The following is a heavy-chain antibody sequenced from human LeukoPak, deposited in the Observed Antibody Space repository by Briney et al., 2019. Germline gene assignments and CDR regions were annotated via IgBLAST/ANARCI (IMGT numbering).Heavy chain of an antibody. V-gene: IGHV3-30-3*01. CDR3: ARLGVAGIDY. CDR2: ISYDGSNK. D-gene: IGHD6-19*01. CDR1: GFTFSSYA. Sequence: PGGSLRLSCAASGFTFSSYAMHWVRQAPGKGLEWVAVISYDGSNKYYADSVKGRFTISRDNSKNTLYLQMNSLRAEDTAVYYCARLGVAGIDYWGQGTLVTVSS. J-gene: IGHJ4*02.